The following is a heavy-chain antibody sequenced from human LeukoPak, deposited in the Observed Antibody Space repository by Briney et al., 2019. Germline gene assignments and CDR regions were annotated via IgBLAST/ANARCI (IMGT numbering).Heavy chain of an antibody. V-gene: IGHV3-33*08. D-gene: IGHD4-17*01. CDR1: GFTFSSYA. CDR3: AGPYGDYARGAFDI. Sequence: GSLTLSCAASGFTFSSYAMHWVGQAPGKGLEWVAVIWYDGSYKYYADSVKGRFTISRDNSKNTLYLQMNTLRAEDTAVYYCAGPYGDYARGAFDIWGQGTLVAVSS. CDR2: IWYDGSYK. J-gene: IGHJ3*02.